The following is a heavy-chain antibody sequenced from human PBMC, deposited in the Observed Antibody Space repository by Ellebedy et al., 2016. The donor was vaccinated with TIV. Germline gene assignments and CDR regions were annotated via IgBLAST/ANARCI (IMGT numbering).Heavy chain of an antibody. Sequence: GESLKISXAASGFTFSSYAMSWVRQAPGKGLEWVSAISGSGGSTYYADSVKGRFTISRDNSKNTLYLQMNSLRAEDTAVYYWAKDDPYYGSGSYVRGYYYYGMDVWGQGTTVTVSS. CDR1: GFTFSSYA. D-gene: IGHD3-10*01. CDR2: ISGSGGST. CDR3: AKDDPYYGSGSYVRGYYYYGMDV. V-gene: IGHV3-23*01. J-gene: IGHJ6*02.